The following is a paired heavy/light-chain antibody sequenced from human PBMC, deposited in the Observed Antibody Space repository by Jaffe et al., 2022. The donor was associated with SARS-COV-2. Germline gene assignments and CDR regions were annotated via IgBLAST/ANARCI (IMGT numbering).Heavy chain of an antibody. CDR3: ARASLDYSGYGLGYYFDY. D-gene: IGHD5-12*01. CDR2: ISYDGSDK. V-gene: IGHV3-30*04. CDR1: GFTFNTHA. J-gene: IGHJ4*02. Sequence: QVHLVESGGGVVQPGRSLRLSCEVSGFTFNTHALHWARQAPGKGLEWVAVISYDGSDKYYADSVKGRFTISRDNSKNTLYLQMNSLRAEDTAVYYCARASLDYSGYGLGYYFDYWGQGTLVTVSS.
Light chain of an antibody. J-gene: IGKJ3*01. CDR2: WAS. Sequence: DIVMTQSPDSLAVSLGERATINCKSSQSVLYSANNKNYLAWYQQKPGQPPKVLIYWASTRESGVPDRFSGSGSGTDFTLTISSLQAEDVAAYYCHQYHSPPFTFGPGTKVHIK. V-gene: IGKV4-1*01. CDR1: QSVLYSANNKNY. CDR3: HQYHSPPFT.